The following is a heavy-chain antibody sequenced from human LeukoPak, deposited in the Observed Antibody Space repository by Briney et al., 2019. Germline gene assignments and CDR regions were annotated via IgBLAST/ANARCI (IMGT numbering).Heavy chain of an antibody. CDR3: ARHGGRYNWSPSD. D-gene: IGHD1-20*01. Sequence: KSSETLSLTCTVSGGSISSSVYYWGWLRQPPGKGLEWIGSVYYSGSTSGTTYYNTSLESRVTISVDTSQSQFSLKLSSVTAADTAVYYCARHGGRYNWSPSDWGQGTLVTVSS. CDR1: GGSISSSVYY. CDR2: VYYSGSTSGTT. J-gene: IGHJ4*02. V-gene: IGHV4-39*01.